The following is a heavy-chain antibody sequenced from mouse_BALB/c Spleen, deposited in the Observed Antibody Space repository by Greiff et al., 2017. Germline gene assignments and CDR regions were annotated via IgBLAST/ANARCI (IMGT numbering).Heavy chain of an antibody. V-gene: IGHV1-7*01. CDR2: INPSTGYT. D-gene: IGHD2-1*01. J-gene: IGHJ1*01. CDR1: GYTFTSYW. Sequence: VQLQQSGAELAKPGASVKMSCKASGYTFTSYWMHWVKQRPGQGLEWIGYINPSTGYTEYNQKFKDKATLTADKSSSTAYMQLSSPTSEDSAVYYCARKKGNYWYFDVWGAGTTVTVSS. CDR3: ARKKGNYWYFDV.